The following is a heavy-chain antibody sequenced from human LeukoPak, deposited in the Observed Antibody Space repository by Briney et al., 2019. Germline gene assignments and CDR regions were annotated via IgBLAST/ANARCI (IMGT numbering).Heavy chain of an antibody. D-gene: IGHD3-3*01. CDR3: TRGVATYDFWNGYV. J-gene: IGHJ4*02. V-gene: IGHV3-7*01. CDR1: GFTLGSNW. CDR2: IKQDGSEK. Sequence: PGGSLRLSWAASGFTLGSNWMRWVRQAQGKGMEWVAKIKQDGSEKHYVDSVKGRFTISRDNAKNSLYLQMNSLRVEDTAVYYCTRGVATYDFWNGYVWGQGTLVTVSS.